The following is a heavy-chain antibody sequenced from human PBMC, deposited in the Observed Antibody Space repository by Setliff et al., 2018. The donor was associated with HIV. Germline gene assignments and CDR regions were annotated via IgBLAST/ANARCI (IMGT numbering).Heavy chain of an antibody. D-gene: IGHD3-22*01. CDR2: ISAYNGNT. V-gene: IGHV1-18*01. CDR1: GYRFSSYG. Sequence: ASVKVSCKASGYRFSSYGISWVQQAPGQGLEWMGWISAYNGNTKYTQRFEGSVTMTWDTSISTAYMELRSLRSDDTAVYYCARGSSGYYYHYFYYMDVWGKGTTVTVSS. J-gene: IGHJ6*03. CDR3: ARGSSGYYYHYFYYMDV.